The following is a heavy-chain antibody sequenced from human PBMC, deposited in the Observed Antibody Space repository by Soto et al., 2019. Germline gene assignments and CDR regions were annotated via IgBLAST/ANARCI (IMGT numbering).Heavy chain of an antibody. CDR3: ARGFYGDYDYFDY. J-gene: IGHJ4*02. V-gene: IGHV1-2*04. D-gene: IGHD4-17*01. CDR1: GYTFTGYY. CDR2: INPNSGGT. Sequence: ASVKVSCKAAGYTFTGYYMHWVRQAPGQGLEWMGWINPNSGGTNYAQKFQGWVTMTRDTSISTAYMELSRLRSDDTAVYYCARGFYGDYDYFDYWGQGTLVTVSS.